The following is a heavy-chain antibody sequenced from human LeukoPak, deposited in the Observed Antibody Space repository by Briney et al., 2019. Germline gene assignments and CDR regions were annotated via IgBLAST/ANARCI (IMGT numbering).Heavy chain of an antibody. CDR1: GGTFSSYT. CDR2: IIPILGIA. V-gene: IGHV1-69*02. Sequence: SVKVSCKASGGTFSSYTISWVRQAPGQGLEWMGRIIPILGIANYAQKFQGRVTITADKSTSTAYMELSSLRSEDTAVYYCARLAVVVPAAIWESGWFDRWGQGTLVTVSS. J-gene: IGHJ5*02. CDR3: ARLAVVVPAAIWESGWFDR. D-gene: IGHD2-2*02.